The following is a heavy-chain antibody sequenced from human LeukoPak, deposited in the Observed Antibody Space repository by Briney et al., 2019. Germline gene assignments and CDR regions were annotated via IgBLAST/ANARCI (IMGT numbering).Heavy chain of an antibody. V-gene: IGHV1-46*01. J-gene: IGHJ4*02. Sequence: ASVKVSCKASGYTFTSNYIHWVRQAPGQGLEWMGMIHPRDGSTSYAQKFQGRVTVTRDTSTSTVHMELSGLRSEDTAVYYCARDQEGFDYWGQGTLVTVSS. CDR1: GYTFTSNY. CDR2: IHPRDGST. CDR3: ARDQEGFDY.